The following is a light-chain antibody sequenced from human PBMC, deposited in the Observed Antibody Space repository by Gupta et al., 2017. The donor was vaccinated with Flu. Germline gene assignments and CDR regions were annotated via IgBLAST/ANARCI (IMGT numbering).Light chain of an antibody. CDR2: GAS. CDR1: QSVSSY. V-gene: IGKV3-15*01. Sequence: GERVTLSGRASQSVSSYLAWYQHKPGQAPRLLIYGASTRATGIPARFSGSGSGTEFTLTITSLQSEDFAVYYCHQYDNWPQTFGQGTKVDIK. CDR3: HQYDNWPQT. J-gene: IGKJ1*01.